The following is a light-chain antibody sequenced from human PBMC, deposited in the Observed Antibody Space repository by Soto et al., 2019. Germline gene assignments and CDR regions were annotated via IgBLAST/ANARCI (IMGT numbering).Light chain of an antibody. CDR2: DAS. CDR3: QQCNNWPLT. V-gene: IGKV3-11*01. CDR1: QSITSS. Sequence: EIVLTQSPATLSLSPGERATLSCRASQSITSSLAWYQQKPGQAPRLLIYDASNRATGIPARFSGSGSGTDFTLTISSLEPEDFAVYYCQQCNNWPLTFGGGTKVEIK. J-gene: IGKJ4*01.